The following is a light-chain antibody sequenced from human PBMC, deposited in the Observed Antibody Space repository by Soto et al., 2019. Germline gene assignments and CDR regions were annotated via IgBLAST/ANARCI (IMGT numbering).Light chain of an antibody. CDR1: QSISNW. CDR3: QQYNSYPWA. CDR2: KAS. Sequence: DIQMTQSPSTLSASVGDRVTITCRASQSISNWLAWHQQKPGKAPKLLIYKASSLESGVPSRFSGSGFGIEFSLTISGLQADDSATYHCQQYNSYPWAFGHGTKVDIK. J-gene: IGKJ1*01. V-gene: IGKV1-5*03.